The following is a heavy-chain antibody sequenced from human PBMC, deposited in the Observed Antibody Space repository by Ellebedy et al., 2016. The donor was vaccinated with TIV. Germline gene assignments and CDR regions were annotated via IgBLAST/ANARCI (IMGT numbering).Heavy chain of an antibody. CDR2: ISSSSSYI. Sequence: GGSLRLSXAASGSTFSSNSMNGFTQAPGKGLEWVSSISSSSSYIYYAASVKGRFTIPRDNAKNSLYLQMSSLKAEDTAVYYYARGGRITMVRGVIKTLNYWGQGTLVTVSS. D-gene: IGHD3-10*01. V-gene: IGHV3-21*01. CDR1: GSTFSSNS. J-gene: IGHJ4*02. CDR3: ARGGRITMVRGVIKTLNY.